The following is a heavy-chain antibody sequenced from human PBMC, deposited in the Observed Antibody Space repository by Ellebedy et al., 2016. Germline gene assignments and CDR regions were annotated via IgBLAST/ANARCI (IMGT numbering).Heavy chain of an antibody. J-gene: IGHJ6*03. CDR3: ARADTAMGNYYYYYYMDV. CDR1: GGSISSYY. D-gene: IGHD5-18*01. Sequence: SETLSLXXTVSGGSISSYYWSWIRQPPGKGLEWIGYIYYSGSTNYNPSLKSRVTISVDTSKNQFSLKLSSVTAADTAVYYCARADTAMGNYYYYYYMDVWGKGTTVTVSS. CDR2: IYYSGST. V-gene: IGHV4-59*13.